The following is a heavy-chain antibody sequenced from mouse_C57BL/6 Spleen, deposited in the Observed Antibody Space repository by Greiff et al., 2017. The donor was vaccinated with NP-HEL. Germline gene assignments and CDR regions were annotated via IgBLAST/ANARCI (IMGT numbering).Heavy chain of an antibody. V-gene: IGHV1-69*01. CDR1: GYTFTSYW. CDR3: ARGGLPRYFDV. Sequence: QVHVKQPGAELVMPGASVKLSCKASGYTFTSYWMHWVKQRPGQGLEWIGEIDPSDSYTNYNQKFKGKSTLTVDKSSSTAYMQLSSLTSEDSAVYYCARGGLPRYFDVWGTGTTVTVSS. CDR2: IDPSDSYT. J-gene: IGHJ1*03. D-gene: IGHD2-4*01.